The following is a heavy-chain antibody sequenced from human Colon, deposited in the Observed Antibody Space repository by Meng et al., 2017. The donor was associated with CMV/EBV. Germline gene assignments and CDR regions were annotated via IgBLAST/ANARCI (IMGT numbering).Heavy chain of an antibody. CDR3: AHGRGWLTDY. Sequence: QIPLKESGPTLVKPQQTLTLTCTFSGFSLRTPEVGVHWIRQPPGKALEWLALIYWDDDNQFRPSLKNRITITKDTSKNQVVLTMTNMDPVDTATYYCAHGRGWLTDYWGQGTLVTVSS. CDR2: IYWDDDN. CDR1: GFSLRTPEVG. V-gene: IGHV2-5*02. J-gene: IGHJ4*02. D-gene: IGHD6-19*01.